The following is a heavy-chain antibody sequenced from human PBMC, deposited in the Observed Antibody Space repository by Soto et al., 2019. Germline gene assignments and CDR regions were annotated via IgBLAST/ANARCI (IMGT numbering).Heavy chain of an antibody. CDR2: ISGGGGTI. CDR3: VRCRIDFWSASRDYYYYMDV. D-gene: IGHD3-3*01. Sequence: GESLKISCAASGFSFGTHSMNWVRQAPGKGLEWVSYISGGGGTIYYADSVKGRFTISRDNAKNSLYLQMNSLSAEDTAVYYCVRCRIDFWSASRDYYYYMDVWGKGTTVTVS. J-gene: IGHJ6*03. V-gene: IGHV3-48*01. CDR1: GFSFGTHS.